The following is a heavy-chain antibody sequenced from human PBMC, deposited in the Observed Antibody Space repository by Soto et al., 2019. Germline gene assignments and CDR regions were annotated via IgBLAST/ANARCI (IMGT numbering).Heavy chain of an antibody. D-gene: IGHD6-13*01. CDR3: ARLLRSSNS. V-gene: IGHV4-39*01. CDR1: GGSISSSSYY. J-gene: IGHJ4*02. Sequence: SETLSLTCTVSGGSISSSSYYWGWIRQPPGKGLEWIGSIYYSGSTYYNPSLKSRVTISVDTSKNQFSLKLSSVTAADTAVYYCARLLRSSNSWGQGTLVTVSS. CDR2: IYYSGST.